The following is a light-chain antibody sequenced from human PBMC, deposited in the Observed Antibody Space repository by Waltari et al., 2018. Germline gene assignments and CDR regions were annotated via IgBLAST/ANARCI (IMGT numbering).Light chain of an antibody. V-gene: IGLV4-69*01. J-gene: IGLJ3*02. Sequence: LMRSKSNYPSPHLGASSPWSSDLRRGRSGCGLSCSSQQPEKGPRYLMKVNSDGSHSKGDGIPDRFSGSSSGAERYFTVSSLQSEDEAYYYCQTGGFGMWVFVGGTKLTAL. CDR1: RGRSGCG. CDR3: QTGGFGMWV. CDR2: VNSDGSH.